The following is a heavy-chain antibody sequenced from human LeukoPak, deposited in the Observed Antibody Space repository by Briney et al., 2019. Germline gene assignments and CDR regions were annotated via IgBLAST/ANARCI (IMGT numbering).Heavy chain of an antibody. Sequence: SETLSLTCSVSAGSFSSYYWSWVRQPPGKGLEWIGYIYYSGTTNYNPSLKSRVTFSVDTSKSQFSLKLSSVTAADTAVYYCARGNNFDISGYYFYWYFDLWGRGTLVAVSS. CDR2: IYYSGTT. J-gene: IGHJ2*01. V-gene: IGHV4-59*01. D-gene: IGHD3-22*01. CDR1: AGSFSSYY. CDR3: ARGNNFDISGYYFYWYFDL.